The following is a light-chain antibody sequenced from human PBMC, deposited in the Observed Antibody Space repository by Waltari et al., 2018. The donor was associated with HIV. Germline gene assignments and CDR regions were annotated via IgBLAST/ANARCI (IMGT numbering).Light chain of an antibody. Sequence: DIVMTQSPDSLAVSLGERATINCKSSQSVFYNSNKKNYFAWYQQKPGQPPKMFIYWASNRASGVPDRFSGSGSGTDFTLTISSLQAEDVAVYYCQQYYSTPLTFGGGTKVEIK. CDR2: WAS. CDR3: QQYYSTPLT. CDR1: QSVFYNSNKKNY. J-gene: IGKJ4*01. V-gene: IGKV4-1*01.